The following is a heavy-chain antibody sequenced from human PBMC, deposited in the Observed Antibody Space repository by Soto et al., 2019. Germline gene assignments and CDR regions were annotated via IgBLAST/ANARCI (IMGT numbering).Heavy chain of an antibody. D-gene: IGHD3-22*01. CDR1: GFTFSDYY. CDR3: ARDQGYYESSGYFDY. CDR2: ISSSGSII. V-gene: IGHV3-11*01. J-gene: IGHJ4*02. Sequence: LRLSCAASGFTFSDYYMSWIRQAPGKGLEWVSYISSSGSIIYYADSVKGRFTISRDNAKNSLYLQMNSLRAEDTAVYYCARDQGYYESSGYFDYWGQGTLVTVSS.